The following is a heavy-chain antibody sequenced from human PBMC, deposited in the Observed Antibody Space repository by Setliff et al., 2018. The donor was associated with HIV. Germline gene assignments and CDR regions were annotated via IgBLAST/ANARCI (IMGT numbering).Heavy chain of an antibody. CDR1: GDSIRTGAYY. CDR2: VYYDGRT. J-gene: IGHJ4*02. D-gene: IGHD4-17*01. V-gene: IGHV4-39*03. CDR3: VRDDYGYNGKGFDY. Sequence: KPSETLSLTCTGSGDSIRTGAYYWGWIRQPPGKGLAWIGSVYYDGRTFYNPSLKSRVTISIDMSKNQFSLKLTSVAAADTAMYYLVRDDYGYNGKGFDYWGPGTLVTASS.